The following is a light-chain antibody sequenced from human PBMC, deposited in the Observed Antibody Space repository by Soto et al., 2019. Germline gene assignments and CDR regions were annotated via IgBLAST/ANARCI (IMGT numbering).Light chain of an antibody. V-gene: IGKV3-15*01. J-gene: IGKJ1*01. CDR1: QSVSSN. CDR2: GAS. Sequence: EIVMTQSPASLCMSPGERATLSYRASQSVSSNLAWYQQKPGQAPRLLIYGASTRATGFPARFSGSGSGTEFTLTISSLQSEDFAVYYCQQYNSWPETFGQGTKVDIK. CDR3: QQYNSWPET.